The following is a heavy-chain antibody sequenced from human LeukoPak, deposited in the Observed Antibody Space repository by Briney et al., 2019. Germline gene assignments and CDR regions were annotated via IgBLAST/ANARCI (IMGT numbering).Heavy chain of an antibody. Sequence: PSETLSLTCTLSGGSISFHYWSWLRQPPGKGLEWIGYIHLSGSTYYDPSLRSRVTISGDTSKNQFSLRLNAVTAADTAVYYCARGGVWYFDLWGRGTLVTVSS. V-gene: IGHV4-59*11. D-gene: IGHD3-16*01. J-gene: IGHJ2*01. CDR3: ARGGVWYFDL. CDR2: IHLSGST. CDR1: GGSISFHY.